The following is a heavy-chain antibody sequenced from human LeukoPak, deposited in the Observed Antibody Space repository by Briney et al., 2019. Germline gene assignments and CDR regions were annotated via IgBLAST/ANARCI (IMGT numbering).Heavy chain of an antibody. CDR2: INWNGVSA. CDR3: ARDDYYDSSDAFDI. J-gene: IGHJ3*02. V-gene: IGHV3-20*04. D-gene: IGHD3-22*01. CDR1: GFTFSSYA. Sequence: GGSLRLSCAASGFTFSSYAMSWVRQAPGKGLEWVSGINWNGVSAGYADSVKGRFTISRDNANNSLYLQMDSLRAEDTALYYCARDDYYDSSDAFDIWGQGTMVTVSS.